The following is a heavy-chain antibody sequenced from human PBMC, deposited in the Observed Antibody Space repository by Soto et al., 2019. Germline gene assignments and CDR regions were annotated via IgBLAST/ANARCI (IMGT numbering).Heavy chain of an antibody. V-gene: IGHV7-4-1*02. J-gene: IGHJ3*02. CDR3: ARAPSITGTDAFDI. CDR2: INTNTGNP. D-gene: IGHD1-20*01. CDR1: GYTFTSYA. Sequence: ASVKVSCKASGYTFTSYAMNWVRQAPGQGLEWMGWINTNTGNPTYAQGFTGRFVFSLDTSVSTAYLQISSLKAEDTAVYYCARAPSITGTDAFDIWGQGTMVTVSS.